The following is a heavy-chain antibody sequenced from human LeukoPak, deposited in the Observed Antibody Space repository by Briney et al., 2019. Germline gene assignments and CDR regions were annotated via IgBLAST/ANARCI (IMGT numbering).Heavy chain of an antibody. CDR3: ARGRSSYYYGMDV. J-gene: IGHJ6*02. V-gene: IGHV3-30-3*01. CDR1: GFTFSSYA. CDR2: ISYDGSNK. Sequence: PGRSLRLSCAASGFTFSSYAMHWVRQAPGKGLEWGAVISYDGSNKYYADSVKGRFTISRDNSKNTLYLQMNSLRAEDTAVYYCARGRSSYYYGMDVWGQGTTVTVSS. D-gene: IGHD6-6*01.